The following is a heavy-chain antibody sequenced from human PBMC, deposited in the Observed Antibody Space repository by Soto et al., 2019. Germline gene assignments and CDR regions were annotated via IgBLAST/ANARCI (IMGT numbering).Heavy chain of an antibody. J-gene: IGHJ4*02. V-gene: IGHV3-30-3*01. CDR1: GFTFSSYA. Sequence: GGSLRLSCAASGFTFSSYAMHWVRQAPGKGLEWVAVISYDGSNKYYADSVKGRFTISRDNSKNTLYLQMNSLRAEDTAVYYCARERIRGYSYGNFDYWGQGTLVTVSS. CDR2: ISYDGSNK. D-gene: IGHD5-18*01. CDR3: ARERIRGYSYGNFDY.